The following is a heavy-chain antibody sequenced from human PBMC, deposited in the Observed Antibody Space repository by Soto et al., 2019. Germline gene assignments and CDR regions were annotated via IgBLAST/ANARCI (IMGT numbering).Heavy chain of an antibody. CDR2: IYYSGST. J-gene: IGHJ4*02. V-gene: IGHV4-31*03. D-gene: IGHD3-10*01. CDR3: ARSTYYYGSERQYYFDY. Sequence: SETLSLTCTVSGGSISSGGYYWSWIRQHPGKGLEWIGYIYYSGSTYYNPSLKSRVTISVDTSKNQFSLKLSSVTAADTAVYYCARSTYYYGSERQYYFDYWGGGTLVTVSS. CDR1: GGSISSGGYY.